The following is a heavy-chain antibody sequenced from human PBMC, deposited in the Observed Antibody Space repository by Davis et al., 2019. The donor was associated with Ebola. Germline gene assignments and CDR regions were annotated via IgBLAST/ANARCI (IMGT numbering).Heavy chain of an antibody. CDR2: INAGNGNT. V-gene: IGHV1-3*01. D-gene: IGHD3-16*01. J-gene: IGHJ5*02. CDR3: ARGTDMITFGPNWFDP. CDR1: GYTFTSYA. Sequence: ASVKVSCKASGYTFTSYAMHWVRQAPGQRLEWMGWINAGNGNTKYSQKFQGRVTITRDTSASTAYMELSSLRSEDTAVHYCARGTDMITFGPNWFDPWGQGTLVTVSS.